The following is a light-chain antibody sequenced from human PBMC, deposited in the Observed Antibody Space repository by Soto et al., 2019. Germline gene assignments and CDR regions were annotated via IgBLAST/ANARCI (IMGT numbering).Light chain of an antibody. J-gene: IGKJ4*01. CDR2: GAS. Sequence: DIQMTQSPSAMSASVGDRVTITCRASQAISHYLAWFHQRPGKVPKRLIYGASTLQSGVPSRFSGSGSGTGFTLNISSLQPGDGGNYYCLQHNTYPLSFGGGTKVE. V-gene: IGKV1-17*03. CDR3: LQHNTYPLS. CDR1: QAISHY.